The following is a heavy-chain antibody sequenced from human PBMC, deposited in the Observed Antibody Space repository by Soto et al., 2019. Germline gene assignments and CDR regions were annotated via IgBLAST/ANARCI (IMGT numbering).Heavy chain of an antibody. Sequence: AASVKVSCKASGYTFTGYYMHWVRQAPGQGLEWMGWINPNSGGTNYAQKFQGWVTMTRDTSISTAYMELSRLRSDDTAVYYCARAIPLIFDWLGSARDYVGFDPWGQGTLVTVSS. CDR3: ARAIPLIFDWLGSARDYVGFDP. CDR1: GYTFTGYY. V-gene: IGHV1-2*04. CDR2: INPNSGGT. J-gene: IGHJ5*02. D-gene: IGHD3-9*01.